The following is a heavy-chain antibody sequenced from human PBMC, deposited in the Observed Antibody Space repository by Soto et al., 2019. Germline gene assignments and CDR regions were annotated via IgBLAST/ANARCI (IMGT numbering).Heavy chain of an antibody. CDR1: GGTFSSYA. Sequence: GASVKVSWKASGGTFSSYAISWVRQAPGQGLEWMGGIIPIFGTANYAQKFQGRVTITADESTSTAYMELSSLRSEDTAVYYCARADRYSSGLIPNPAFDYWGQGTLVTVSS. D-gene: IGHD6-19*01. CDR3: ARADRYSSGLIPNPAFDY. J-gene: IGHJ4*02. CDR2: IIPIFGTA. V-gene: IGHV1-69*13.